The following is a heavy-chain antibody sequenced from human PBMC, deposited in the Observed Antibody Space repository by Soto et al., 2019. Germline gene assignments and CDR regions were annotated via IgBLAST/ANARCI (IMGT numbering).Heavy chain of an antibody. D-gene: IGHD2-2*02. V-gene: IGHV5-51*01. J-gene: IGHJ4*02. CDR1: GYSFTSYW. Sequence: GESLKISCNGSGYSFTSYWIGWVRQMPGKGLEWMGIIYLGDSNTRYSPSFQGQVTISADKSISTAYLEWSSLKASDTAIYYCARQEYCSSTACYTVDSWGPGTLVTVYS. CDR3: ARQEYCSSTACYTVDS. CDR2: IYLGDSNT.